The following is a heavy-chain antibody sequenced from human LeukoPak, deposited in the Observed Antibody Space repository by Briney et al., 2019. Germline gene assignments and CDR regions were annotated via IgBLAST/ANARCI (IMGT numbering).Heavy chain of an antibody. CDR2: ISYDGSNK. CDR1: GFTFSSYA. D-gene: IGHD3-9*01. Sequence: GGSLRLSCAASGFTFSSYAMHWVRQAPGKGLEWVAVISYDGSNKYYADSVKGRFTISRDNSKNTLYLQMNSLRAEDTAVYYCARDESPDYDILTGYYNVIRYYYGMDVWGQGTTVTVSS. CDR3: ARDESPDYDILTGYYNVIRYYYGMDV. J-gene: IGHJ6*02. V-gene: IGHV3-30*04.